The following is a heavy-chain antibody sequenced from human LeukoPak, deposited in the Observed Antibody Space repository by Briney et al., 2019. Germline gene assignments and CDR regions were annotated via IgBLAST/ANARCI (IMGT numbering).Heavy chain of an antibody. CDR2: VNHSGST. D-gene: IGHD6-19*01. Sequence: SETLSLTCAVYGGSFSGYYWSWIRQPPGKGLEWIGEVNHSGSTNYNPSLKSRVTISVDTSKNQFSLKLSSVTAADTAVYYCARGGKQWLNRYPPRIFDYWGQGTLVTVSS. CDR3: ARGGKQWLNRYPPRIFDY. J-gene: IGHJ4*02. CDR1: GGSFSGYY. V-gene: IGHV4-34*01.